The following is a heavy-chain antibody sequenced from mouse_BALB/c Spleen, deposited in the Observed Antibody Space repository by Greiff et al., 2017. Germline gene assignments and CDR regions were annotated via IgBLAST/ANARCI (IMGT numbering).Heavy chain of an antibody. CDR3: ARGKSSLLRLAWFAD. D-gene: IGHD1-2*01. V-gene: IGHV1-67*01. CDR2: ISTYSGNT. Sequence: QVQLQQSGPELVKPGVSVKISCKGSGYTFTDYAMHWVKQSHAKSLEWIGVISTYSGNTNYNQKFKGKATMTVDKSSSTAYMELARLTSEDSAIYYCARGKSSLLRLAWFADWGQGTLVTVSA. CDR1: GYTFTDYA. J-gene: IGHJ3*01.